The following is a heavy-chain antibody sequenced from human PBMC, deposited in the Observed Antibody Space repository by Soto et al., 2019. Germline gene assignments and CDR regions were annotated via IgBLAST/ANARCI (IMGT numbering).Heavy chain of an antibody. V-gene: IGHV4-39*07. J-gene: IGHJ5*02. D-gene: IGHD1-1*01. CDR1: GGSISSSSYY. Sequence: SETLSLTCTVSGGSISSSSYYWGWIRQPPGKGLEWIGTIYYSGDPYYSPSLKSRVTISVDTSKNQFSLKLSSVTAADTAVYYCARLEDNNWFDPWGQGTQVTVSS. CDR3: ARLEDNNWFDP. CDR2: IYYSGDP.